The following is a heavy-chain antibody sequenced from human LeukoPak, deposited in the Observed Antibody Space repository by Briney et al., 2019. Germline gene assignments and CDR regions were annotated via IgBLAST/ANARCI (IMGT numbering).Heavy chain of an antibody. CDR3: ARDGPYDYDSIKYYYFDY. J-gene: IGHJ4*02. Sequence: SSETVSRKPSVCSFSGYAIDWLRPAPRQGLEGMGRSIPILGITYYEQKFLGRITLTADPSTSTADMELSSLKAEVTAVYYCARDGPYDYDSIKYYYFDYWGQGTLVTVSS. CDR2: SIPILGIT. CDR1: VCSFSGYA. V-gene: IGHV1-69*04. D-gene: IGHD3-22*01.